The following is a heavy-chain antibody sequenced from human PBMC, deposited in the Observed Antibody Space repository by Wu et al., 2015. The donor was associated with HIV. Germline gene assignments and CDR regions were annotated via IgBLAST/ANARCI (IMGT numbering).Heavy chain of an antibody. CDR2: IIPIFGTA. Sequence: QVQLVQSGAEVKKPGSSVKVSCKASGGTFSSYAISWVRQAPGQGLEWMGRIIPIFGTANYAQKFQGRVTITADESTSTAYMELSSLRSEDTAVYYCARDLLVYYDSSGQYYFDYVGPGNAGHRLL. V-gene: IGHV1-69*13. D-gene: IGHD3-22*01. CDR3: ARDLLVYYDSSGQYYFDY. CDR1: GGTFSSYA. J-gene: IGHJ4*02.